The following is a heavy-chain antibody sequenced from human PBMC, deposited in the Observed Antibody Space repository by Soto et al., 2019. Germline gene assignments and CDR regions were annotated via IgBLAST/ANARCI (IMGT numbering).Heavy chain of an antibody. CDR1: GYTFTSYG. CDR3: ARDFYYDSSGYYYPFDY. CDR2: ISAYNGNT. Sequence: QVQLVQSGAEVKKPGASVKVSCKASGYTFTSYGISWVRQAPGQGLEWMGWISAYNGNTNYAQKLQGRVTMTKDTSTSKAYMELRSLRSDDTAVYYCARDFYYDSSGYYYPFDYWGQGTMVTVSS. J-gene: IGHJ4*02. D-gene: IGHD3-22*01. V-gene: IGHV1-18*01.